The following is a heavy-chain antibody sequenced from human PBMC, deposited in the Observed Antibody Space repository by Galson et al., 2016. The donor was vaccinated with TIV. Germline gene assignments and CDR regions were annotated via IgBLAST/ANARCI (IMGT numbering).Heavy chain of an antibody. D-gene: IGHD3-9*01. J-gene: IGHJ6*02. V-gene: IGHV1-69*13. Sequence: SVKVSCKASGGTFSSYVIKWVRQAPGQGLEWMGEIIPVFGTANYAQKFQGRITITADESTSTAYMELSSLRAEDTDVYYCAKARNTDFETYYSYYGLDVWGQGTTVIVSS. CDR1: GGTFSSYV. CDR3: AKARNTDFETYYSYYGLDV. CDR2: IIPVFGTA.